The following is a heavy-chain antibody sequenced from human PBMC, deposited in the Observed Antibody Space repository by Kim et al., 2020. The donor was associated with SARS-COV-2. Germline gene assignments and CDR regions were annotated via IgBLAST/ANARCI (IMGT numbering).Heavy chain of an antibody. CDR3: ARANTVVPAAIYYYGMDV. J-gene: IGHJ6*02. Sequence: GGSLRLSCAASGFTFSSYGMHWVRQAPGKGLEWVAVIWYDGSNKYYADSVKGRFTISRDNSKNTLYLQMNSLRAEDTAVYYCARANTVVPAAIYYYGMDVWGQGTTVTVSS. CDR2: IWYDGSNK. CDR1: GFTFSSYG. D-gene: IGHD2-2*01. V-gene: IGHV3-33*01.